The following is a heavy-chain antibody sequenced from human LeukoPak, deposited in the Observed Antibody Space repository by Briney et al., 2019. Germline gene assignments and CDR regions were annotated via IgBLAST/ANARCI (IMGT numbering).Heavy chain of an antibody. CDR2: IYSSGNT. CDR1: GDSVSRSNYY. V-gene: IGHV4-39*01. CDR3: ARRYGSSWYVDY. Sequence: PSETLSLTCTVSGDSVSRSNYYWDWIRQPPGKGLEWLGSIYSSGNTYYNPSLKSRVTISVDTSKNQFSLKLSSVTAADAAVYYCARRYGSSWYVDYWGQGTLVTVSS. D-gene: IGHD6-13*01. J-gene: IGHJ4*02.